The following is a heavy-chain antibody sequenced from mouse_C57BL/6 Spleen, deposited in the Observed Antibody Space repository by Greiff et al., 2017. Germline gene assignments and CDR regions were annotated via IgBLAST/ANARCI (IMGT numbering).Heavy chain of an antibody. CDR3: ARNSPRGWYVDV. CDR2: IWTGGGP. CDR1: GFSLTSYA. Sequence: QVQLKESGPGLVAPSQSLSITCTVSGFSLTSYAISWVRQPPGKGLEWLGVIWTGGGPNYNSALKSRLSISKDNSKSQVFLKMNSLQTDDTARYYCARNSPRGWYVDVGGTGTTVTVSS. V-gene: IGHV2-9-1*01. J-gene: IGHJ1*03.